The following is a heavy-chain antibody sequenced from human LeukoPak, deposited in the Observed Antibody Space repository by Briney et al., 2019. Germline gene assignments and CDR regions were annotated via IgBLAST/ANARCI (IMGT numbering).Heavy chain of an antibody. CDR2: ISYDGSNK. CDR3: ARFAEWS. V-gene: IGHV3-30-3*01. Sequence: PGGSLRLSCAASGFTFSSYAMHWVRQAPGKGLEWVAVISYDGSNKYYADSVKGRFTISRDNSKNTLYPQMNSLRAEDTAVYYCARFAEWSWGQGTLVTVSS. CDR1: GFTFSSYA. D-gene: IGHD2-8*01. J-gene: IGHJ5*02.